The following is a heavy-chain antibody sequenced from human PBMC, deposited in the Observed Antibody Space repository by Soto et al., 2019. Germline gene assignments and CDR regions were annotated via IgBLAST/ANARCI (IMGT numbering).Heavy chain of an antibody. CDR3: TKDINMGGVDA. J-gene: IGHJ6*02. V-gene: IGHV3-9*01. CDR2: IFWDGNRM. D-gene: IGHD3-10*01. CDR1: RFNLHYHS. Sequence: LXLSCVTSRFNLHYHSMHWVRQAPGKGLEWVSGIFWDGNRMDYADSVKGRFFISRDNAKNALYLQMNSLREDDTALYYCTKDINMGGVDAWGQGLRSPSP.